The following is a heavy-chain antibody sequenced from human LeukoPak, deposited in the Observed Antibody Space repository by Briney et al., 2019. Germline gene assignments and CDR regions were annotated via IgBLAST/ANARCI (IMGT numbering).Heavy chain of an antibody. CDR3: AKKGLGYDSSGYYIDY. CDR2: IRYDGSNK. J-gene: IGHJ4*02. CDR1: GLTFSSYG. V-gene: IGHV3-30*02. Sequence: PGRSLRLSCAASGLTFSSYGIHCVRQAPSNGREWVAFIRYDGSNKYYADSMKGRFTIPRDNSKNTLYMQMNSLRAEDTAVYYCAKKGLGYDSSGYYIDYWGQGTLVTVSS. D-gene: IGHD3-22*01.